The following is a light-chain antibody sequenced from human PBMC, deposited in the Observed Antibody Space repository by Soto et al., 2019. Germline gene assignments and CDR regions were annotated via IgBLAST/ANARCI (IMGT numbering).Light chain of an antibody. CDR1: QSVRIN. J-gene: IGKJ2*01. Sequence: EIVMTQSPATLSVSPGERATLFCRASQSVRINLAWYQQKPGQTPRLLIHSASTRATGVPDRFSGGGSGTEFTLTISSLQSEDLAVYYCQQYNYWPPFTFGQGTKLEIK. CDR2: SAS. CDR3: QQYNYWPPFT. V-gene: IGKV3-15*01.